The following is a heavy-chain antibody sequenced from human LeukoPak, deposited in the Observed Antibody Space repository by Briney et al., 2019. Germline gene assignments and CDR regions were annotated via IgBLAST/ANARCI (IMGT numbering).Heavy chain of an antibody. CDR1: GYTFTNYG. D-gene: IGHD3-9*01. Sequence: ASVKVSCKASGYTFTNYGITWVRQAPGQGLEWMAWISGYNGNTKYAQKFQGRVTMTTDTSTSTAYMELRSLRSDDTAVYYCARDDIRGAPDYWGQGTLVTVSS. CDR3: ARDDIRGAPDY. J-gene: IGHJ4*02. CDR2: ISGYNGNT. V-gene: IGHV1-18*01.